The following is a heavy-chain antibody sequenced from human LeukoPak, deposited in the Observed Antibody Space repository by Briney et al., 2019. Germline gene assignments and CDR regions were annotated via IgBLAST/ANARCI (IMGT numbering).Heavy chain of an antibody. V-gene: IGHV3-15*01. Sequence: GGSLRLSCAASGFTFSNAWMSWVRQAPGKGLEWVGRIKSKTDGGTTDYAAPVKGRFTISRDNAKNSLYLQMSSLRAEDTAVYYCARDYASDYWGQGTLVTVSS. CDR3: ARDYASDY. CDR1: GFTFSNAW. D-gene: IGHD3-10*01. CDR2: IKSKTDGGTT. J-gene: IGHJ4*02.